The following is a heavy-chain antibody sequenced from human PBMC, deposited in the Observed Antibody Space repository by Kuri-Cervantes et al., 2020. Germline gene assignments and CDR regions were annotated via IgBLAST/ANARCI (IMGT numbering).Heavy chain of an antibody. CDR1: GYTFTRSG. D-gene: IGHD3-9*01. J-gene: IGHJ3*02. Sequence: ASVKVSCKASGYTFTRSGSSVVRQAPGQGLEWMGWISAYNGNTNYAQKLQGRVTMTTDISTSTAYMELRSLRSDDTAVYYCARVINDDVILNPDIWGQGTMVTVSS. CDR2: ISAYNGNT. CDR3: ARVINDDVILNPDI. V-gene: IGHV1-18*01.